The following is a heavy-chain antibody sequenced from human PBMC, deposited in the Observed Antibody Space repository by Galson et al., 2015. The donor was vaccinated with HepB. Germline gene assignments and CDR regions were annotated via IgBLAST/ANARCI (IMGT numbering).Heavy chain of an antibody. CDR1: GYSFSRFD. Sequence: SVKVSCKASGYSFSRFDITWVRQAPGQGLEWMGWISTVNGNTNYAQKLKGRVTMTIDTSTTTAYLELGSLTSDDTAIYYCARPQMTTVCRRGQYYLAYWGQGTLVIVSS. V-gene: IGHV1-18*01. CDR3: ARPQMTTVCRRGQYYLAY. J-gene: IGHJ4*02. D-gene: IGHD4-17*01. CDR2: ISTVNGNT.